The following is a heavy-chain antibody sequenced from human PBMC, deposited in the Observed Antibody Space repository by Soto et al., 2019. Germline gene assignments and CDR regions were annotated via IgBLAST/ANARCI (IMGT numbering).Heavy chain of an antibody. CDR3: AKGQMYYDILTGYYSTHFDY. J-gene: IGHJ4*02. Sequence: GGSLRLSCAASGFTFSSYAMSWVRQAPGKGLEWVSAISGSGGSTYYADSVKGRFTISRDNSKNTLYLQMNSLRAEDTAVYYCAKGQMYYDILTGYYSTHFDYWGQGTLVTVSS. CDR1: GFTFSSYA. V-gene: IGHV3-23*01. CDR2: ISGSGGST. D-gene: IGHD3-9*01.